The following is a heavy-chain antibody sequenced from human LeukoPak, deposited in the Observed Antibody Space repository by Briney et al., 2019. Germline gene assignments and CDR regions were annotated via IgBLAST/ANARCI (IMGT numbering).Heavy chain of an antibody. V-gene: IGHV3-74*01. CDR3: ARHQYHDFWSGYYTFVDS. CDR1: GFTFSNYW. J-gene: IGHJ4*02. D-gene: IGHD3-3*01. CDR2: IKTDGSST. Sequence: GGSLRLSCAASGFTFSNYWMHWGRQPPGKGLVWVSRIKTDGSSTNYADSVKGRFTISRDNAKNTLYLQMNSLRAEDTAGYYCARHQYHDFWSGYYTFVDSWGQGTLVTVSS.